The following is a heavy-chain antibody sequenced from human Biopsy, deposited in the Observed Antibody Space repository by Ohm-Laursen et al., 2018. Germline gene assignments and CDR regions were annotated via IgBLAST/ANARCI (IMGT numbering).Heavy chain of an antibody. CDR1: GASITSYY. CDR3: ARDLPSSYYYAMDV. CDR2: TYKGGNT. J-gene: IGHJ6*02. Sequence: PSETLSLTCTVSGASITSYYWSWIRQPAGKGLEWIGHTYKGGNTNHNPSLKSRVSMSVDTSKNQLSLTLRSVTAADTAVYYCARDLPSSYYYAMDVWGQGTMVTVSS. V-gene: IGHV4-4*07.